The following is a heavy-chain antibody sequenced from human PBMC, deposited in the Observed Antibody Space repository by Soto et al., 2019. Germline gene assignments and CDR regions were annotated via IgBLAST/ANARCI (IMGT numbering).Heavy chain of an antibody. CDR3: ARGRYCLTGRCFPNWFDL. CDR2: IYKSATT. J-gene: IGHJ5*02. V-gene: IGHV4-30-4*01. D-gene: IGHD7-27*01. CDR1: GDSISNLDYF. Sequence: SETLSLTCSVSGDSISNLDYFWAWIRQPPGQALEYIGYIYKSATTYYNPSFESRVAISVDTSKSQFSLNVTSVTAADTAVYFCARGRYCLTGRCFPNWFDLWGQGALVTVSS.